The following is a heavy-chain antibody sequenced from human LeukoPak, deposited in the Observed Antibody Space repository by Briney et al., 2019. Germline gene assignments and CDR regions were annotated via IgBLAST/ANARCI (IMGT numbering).Heavy chain of an antibody. J-gene: IGHJ6*03. CDR3: AKGPRVRLYSSYYYMDG. V-gene: IGHV3-43*01. CDR1: GFTFDDYT. D-gene: IGHD2-21*01. Sequence: GGSLRLSCAASGFTFDDYTMHWVRQAPGKGLEWVSLISWDGGSTYYADSVKGRFTISRDNSKNSLYLQMNSLRTEDTALYYCAKGPRVRLYSSYYYMDGWGKGTTVTVSS. CDR2: ISWDGGST.